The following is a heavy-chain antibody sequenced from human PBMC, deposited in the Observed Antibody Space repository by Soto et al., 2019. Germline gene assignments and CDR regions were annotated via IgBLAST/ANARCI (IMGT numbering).Heavy chain of an antibody. D-gene: IGHD3-10*01. V-gene: IGHV5-51*01. CDR2: IYPGDSDT. CDR1: GYTFTTYW. Sequence: GESLKISCKASGYTFTTYWIGWVRQMSGKGLEWMGIIYPGDSDTRYSPSFQGHVTISADRSTTTAYLQWRSLKASDTAMYYCVRSPRINMPRGLIQDWFDPWGQGTLDTVSS. J-gene: IGHJ5*02. CDR3: VRSPRINMPRGLIQDWFDP.